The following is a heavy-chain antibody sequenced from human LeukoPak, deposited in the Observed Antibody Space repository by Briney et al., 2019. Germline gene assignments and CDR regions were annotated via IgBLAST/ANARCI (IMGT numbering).Heavy chain of an antibody. V-gene: IGHV4-30-4*08. CDR1: GGSISSGDYY. D-gene: IGHD6-13*01. J-gene: IGHJ6*03. Sequence: SQTLSLTCTVSGGSISSGDYYWSWIRQPPGKGLEWIGYIYYSGSTYYNPSLKSRVTISVDTSKNQFSLKLSSVTAADTAVYYCARDRGAAAGYYMDVWGKGTTVTVSS. CDR2: IYYSGST. CDR3: ARDRGAAAGYYMDV.